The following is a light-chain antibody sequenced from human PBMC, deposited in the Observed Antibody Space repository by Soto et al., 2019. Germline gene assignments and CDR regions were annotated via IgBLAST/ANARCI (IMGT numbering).Light chain of an antibody. CDR2: AAS. CDR1: QSISSY. CDR3: QQSYSTFIT. Sequence: DIQMTQSPSSLSASVGDRVTITCRASQSISSYLNWYQQKPGKAPKLLIHAASSLQSGVPSRFSGSGSGTDFTLTISSLQPEDFATYYCQQSYSTFITFGQGTRLEIK. J-gene: IGKJ5*01. V-gene: IGKV1-39*01.